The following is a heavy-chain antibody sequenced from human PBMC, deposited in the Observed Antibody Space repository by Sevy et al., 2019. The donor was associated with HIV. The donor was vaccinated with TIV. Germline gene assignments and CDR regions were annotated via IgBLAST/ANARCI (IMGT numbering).Heavy chain of an antibody. CDR3: AKSSLPYGDYHFDF. D-gene: IGHD4-17*01. V-gene: IGHV3-23*01. CDR2: ISGSGDSK. Sequence: GGSLRLSCEASGFTFNSHAMTWVRQAPGKGLERVSAISGSGDSKYYEGSVKGRVTIFRDNSKNIMYLQMTSLGADDTAVYYCAKSSLPYGDYHFDFWGQGTVVTVSS. CDR1: GFTFNSHA. J-gene: IGHJ4*02.